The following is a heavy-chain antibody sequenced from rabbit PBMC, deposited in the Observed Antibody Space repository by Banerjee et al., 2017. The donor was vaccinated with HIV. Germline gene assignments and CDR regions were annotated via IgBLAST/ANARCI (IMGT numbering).Heavy chain of an antibody. D-gene: IGHD4-2*01. Sequence: QSLEESGGGLVQPEGSLTLTCTASGFSFSNGYDMCWVRQAPGKGLEWIGCIDTGSGYTYYASWAKGRFTITRSTSLKTVTLQLNSLTAADTATYFCARIYVGWSLSLWGPGTLVTVS. CDR3: ARIYVGWSLSL. CDR2: IDTGSGYT. CDR1: GFSFSNGYD. V-gene: IGHV1S40*01. J-gene: IGHJ4*01.